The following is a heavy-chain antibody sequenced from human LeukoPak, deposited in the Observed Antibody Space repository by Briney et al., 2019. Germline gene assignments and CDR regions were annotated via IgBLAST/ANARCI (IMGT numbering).Heavy chain of an antibody. CDR3: ATASGPYSGSYYDFDY. Sequence: GESLKISCKGSGYSFTSYWIGWVRQMPGKGPEWMGIIYPGDSDTRYSPSFQGQVTISADKSISTAYLQWSSLKASDTAMYYCATASGPYSGSYYDFDYWGQGTLVTVSS. V-gene: IGHV5-51*01. J-gene: IGHJ4*02. CDR2: IYPGDSDT. CDR1: GYSFTSYW. D-gene: IGHD1-26*01.